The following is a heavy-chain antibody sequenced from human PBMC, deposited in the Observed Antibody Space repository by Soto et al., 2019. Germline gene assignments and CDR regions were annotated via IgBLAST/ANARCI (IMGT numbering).Heavy chain of an antibody. J-gene: IGHJ5*02. Sequence: EVQLVESGGGLVQPGGSLRLSCAASGFTFSTSWMHWVRQAPGKGLVWVSRIDSDGSSTTYADSVKGRFSISRDNAKSTLYLQMNSLRAEDTAVYFCARARMRGRFDPWGQGTLVTGSS. V-gene: IGHV3-74*01. D-gene: IGHD2-8*01. CDR3: ARARMRGRFDP. CDR1: GFTFSTSW. CDR2: IDSDGSST.